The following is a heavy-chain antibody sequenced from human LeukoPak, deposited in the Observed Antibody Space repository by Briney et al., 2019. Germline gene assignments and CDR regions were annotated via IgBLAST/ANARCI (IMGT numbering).Heavy chain of an antibody. CDR3: AREDGVIVGASSDNWFDP. Sequence: ASVKVSCKASGYTFTSYGISWVRQAPGQGLEWMGWISAYNGNTNYAQKLQGRVTMTTDTSTSTAYMELSSLRSEDTAVYYCAREDGVIVGASSDNWFDPWGQGTLVTVSS. D-gene: IGHD1-26*01. V-gene: IGHV1-18*01. CDR1: GYTFTSYG. CDR2: ISAYNGNT. J-gene: IGHJ5*02.